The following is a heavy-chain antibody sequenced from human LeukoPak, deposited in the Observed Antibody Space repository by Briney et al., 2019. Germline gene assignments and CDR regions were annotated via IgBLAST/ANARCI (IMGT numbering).Heavy chain of an antibody. D-gene: IGHD4-23*01. CDR3: ARSVHGGNAGVFDY. CDR2: IYTSGST. V-gene: IGHV4-4*07. J-gene: IGHJ4*02. CDR1: GGSISSYY. Sequence: SETLSLTCTVSGGSISSYYWSWIRQPAGKGLEWIGHIYTSGSTNYNPSLKSPVTMSVDTSKNQFSLKLNSVTAADTAVYYCARSVHGGNAGVFDYWGQGALVTVSS.